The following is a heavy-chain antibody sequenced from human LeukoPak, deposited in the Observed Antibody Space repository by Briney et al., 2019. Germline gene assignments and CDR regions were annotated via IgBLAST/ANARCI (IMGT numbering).Heavy chain of an antibody. Sequence: PGGSLRLSCAASGFTFSSYGMHWVRQAPGKGLEWVAFIRYDGSNKYYADSVKGRFTISRDNSKNTLYLQMNSLRPEDTAVYYCARESLLWFGESRAFDIWGQGTMVTVSS. D-gene: IGHD3-10*01. CDR3: ARESLLWFGESRAFDI. CDR1: GFTFSSYG. V-gene: IGHV3-30*02. CDR2: IRYDGSNK. J-gene: IGHJ3*02.